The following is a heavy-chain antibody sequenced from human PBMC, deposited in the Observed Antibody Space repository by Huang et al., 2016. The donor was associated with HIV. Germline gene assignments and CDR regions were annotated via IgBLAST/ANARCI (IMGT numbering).Heavy chain of an antibody. D-gene: IGHD3-22*01. Sequence: QVQLEQWGAGLLKASETLSLTCAVYGGSFSGYYWNWLRQAPGKGLEWVGEINHSGNTNYNPSLNSRVNMSVDTSKSQFSLYLTSLSAADTGTYFCARRYNSRRDYWGRGTLFTVHS. CDR2: INHSGNT. CDR3: ARRYNSRRDY. J-gene: IGHJ4*02. V-gene: IGHV4-34*02. CDR1: GGSFSGYY.